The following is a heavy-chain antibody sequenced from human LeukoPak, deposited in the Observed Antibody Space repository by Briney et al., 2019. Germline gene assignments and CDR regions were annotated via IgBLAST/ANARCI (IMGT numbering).Heavy chain of an antibody. J-gene: IGHJ5*02. CDR3: ARGVYDILTGYYAGNWFDP. CDR1: GGSISSYY. V-gene: IGHV4-59*01. Sequence: SETLSLTCTVSGGSISSYYWSWIRQPPGKGLEWIGYIYYSGSTNYNPSLKSRVTISVDTSKNQFSLKLSSVTAADTAVYYCARGVYDILTGYYAGNWFDPWGQGTLVTVSS. D-gene: IGHD3-9*01. CDR2: IYYSGST.